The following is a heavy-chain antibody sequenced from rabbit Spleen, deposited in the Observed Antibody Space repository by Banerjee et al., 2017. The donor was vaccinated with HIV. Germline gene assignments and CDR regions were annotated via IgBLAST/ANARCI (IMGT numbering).Heavy chain of an antibody. D-gene: IGHD1-1*01. CDR2: IDTSDGDT. Sequence: QSLEESGGDLVKPGASLTLTCKASGFDFSSSYYMCWVRQAPGKGLEWIACIDTSDGDTDYANWPKGRFTISKASSTTVTLKMTSLTAADTATYFCARNYVNAFDPWGPGTLVTVS. V-gene: IGHV1S40*01. J-gene: IGHJ2*01. CDR3: ARNYVNAFDP. CDR1: GFDFSSSYY.